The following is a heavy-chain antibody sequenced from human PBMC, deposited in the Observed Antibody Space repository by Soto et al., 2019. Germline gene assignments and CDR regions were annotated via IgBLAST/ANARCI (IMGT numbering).Heavy chain of an antibody. J-gene: IGHJ5*02. D-gene: IGHD3-22*01. Sequence: PGGSLRLSCAASGFTFSSYCMHWVRQAPGKGLAWVSHISSGADSTNYADSVKGRFTISRDNAKNTLYLQMNSLRAEDTAVYYCASSTMIVVITAWGQGTLVTVSS. CDR2: ISSGADST. V-gene: IGHV3-74*01. CDR3: ASSTMIVVITA. CDR1: GFTFSSYC.